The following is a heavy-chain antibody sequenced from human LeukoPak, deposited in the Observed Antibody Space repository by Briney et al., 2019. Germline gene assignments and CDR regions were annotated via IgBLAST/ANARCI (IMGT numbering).Heavy chain of an antibody. V-gene: IGHV4-30-2*01. CDR1: GGSISSGGYY. D-gene: IGHD1-26*01. J-gene: IGHJ3*02. CDR2: IYHSGST. Sequence: SQTLSLTCTVSGGSISSGGYYWSWIRQPPGKGLEWIGYIYHSGSTYYNPSLKSRVTISVDRSKNQFSLKLSSVTAADTAVYYCARDLVVGAQGTGAFDIWGQGTIVTVSS. CDR3: ARDLVVGAQGTGAFDI.